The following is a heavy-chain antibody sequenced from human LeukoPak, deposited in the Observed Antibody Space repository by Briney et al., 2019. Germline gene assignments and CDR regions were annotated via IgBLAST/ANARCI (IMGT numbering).Heavy chain of an antibody. CDR3: AKDSRGSAVRVFDY. V-gene: IGHV3-23*01. D-gene: IGHD2-15*01. J-gene: IGHJ4*02. Sequence: PGGSLRLSCAASGFTFSSYAMTWVRQAPGKGLEWVSAISGSGSSIYYADSVKGRFTISRDNSKNTLYLQMNSLRAEDTAIYYCAKDSRGSAVRVFDYWGQGILVIVSS. CDR2: ISGSGSSI. CDR1: GFTFSSYA.